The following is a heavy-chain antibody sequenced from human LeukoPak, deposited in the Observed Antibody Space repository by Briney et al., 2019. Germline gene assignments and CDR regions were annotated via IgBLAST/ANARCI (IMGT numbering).Heavy chain of an antibody. D-gene: IGHD2-2*01. CDR1: GFTFSSYS. CDR3: ARDNTSTKYFDY. CDR2: ISSSSSYI. V-gene: IGHV3-21*01. J-gene: IGHJ4*02. Sequence: GGSLRLSCATSGFTFSSYSMNWVRQAPGKGLEWVSSISSSSSYIYYADSVKGRFTISRDNAKNSLYLQMNSLRAEDTAVYYCARDNTSTKYFDYWGQGTLVTVSS.